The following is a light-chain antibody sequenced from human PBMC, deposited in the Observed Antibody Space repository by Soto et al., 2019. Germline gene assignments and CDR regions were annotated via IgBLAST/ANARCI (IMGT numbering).Light chain of an antibody. J-gene: IGKJ3*01. Sequence: DIPLTQSPSSLSASIGDRVTITCRASQTISNYLNWYQQKPGKAPNLLIYGASSLQSGVPSRFSGSGSGTDFTLTISSLAPEDFATYYCQQSYSFPFTFGPGTKVDVK. V-gene: IGKV1-39*01. CDR3: QQSYSFPFT. CDR1: QTISNY. CDR2: GAS.